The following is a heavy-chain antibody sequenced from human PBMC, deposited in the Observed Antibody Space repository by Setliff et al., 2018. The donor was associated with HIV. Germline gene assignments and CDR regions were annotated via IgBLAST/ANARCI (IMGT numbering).Heavy chain of an antibody. CDR1: GFTFSHYS. Sequence: GGSLRLSCAASGFTFSHYSMNWVRQSPGKGLEWVSAISGSGGSTYYADSVKGRFTISRDNSKNTLYLQMNSLRDGDTALYYCAKTIAALDYWGQGTLVTVSS. D-gene: IGHD6-13*01. V-gene: IGHV3-23*01. J-gene: IGHJ4*02. CDR2: ISGSGGST. CDR3: AKTIAALDY.